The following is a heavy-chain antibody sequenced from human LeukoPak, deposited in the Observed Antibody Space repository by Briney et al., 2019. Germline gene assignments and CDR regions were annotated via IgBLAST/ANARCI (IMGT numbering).Heavy chain of an antibody. V-gene: IGHV5-51*01. CDR3: ARNVKDSGYDFGSAY. D-gene: IGHD5-12*01. Sequence: GGSLKIYCKGSGCLFTSYWIGWVRQLPGKGLECVGIIYPGDSDTRYSPSFQGQVTISADKSISTAYLQWSSLKASDTARYYCARNVKDSGYDFGSAYWGQGTLVTVSS. J-gene: IGHJ4*02. CDR2: IYPGDSDT. CDR1: GCLFTSYW.